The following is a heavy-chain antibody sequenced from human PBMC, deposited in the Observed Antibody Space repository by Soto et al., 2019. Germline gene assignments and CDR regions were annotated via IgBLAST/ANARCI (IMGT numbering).Heavy chain of an antibody. J-gene: IGHJ6*02. CDR2: INAGNGNT. Sequence: QVQLVQSGAEVKKPGASVKVSCKASGYTFTSYAMHWVRQAPGQRLEWMGWINAGNGNTKYSQKFQGRVTITRDTPASTAYMELSSLRSEDTALYYLPSSYSNSALTDNSTSGMNVWAKGPRSPSP. CDR3: PSSYSNSALTDNSTSGMNV. V-gene: IGHV1-3*01. D-gene: IGHD4-4*01. CDR1: GYTFTSYA.